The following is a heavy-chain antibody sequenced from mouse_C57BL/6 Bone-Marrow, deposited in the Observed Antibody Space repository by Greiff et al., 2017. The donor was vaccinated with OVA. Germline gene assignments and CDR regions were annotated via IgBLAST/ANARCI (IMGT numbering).Heavy chain of an antibody. V-gene: IGHV3-6*01. D-gene: IGHD2-3*01. J-gene: IGHJ4*01. CDR3: ARGGGYYFFMDY. CDR1: GYSITSGYY. Sequence: EVQLQQSGPGLVKPSQSLSLTCSVTGYSITSGYYWNWIRQLPGNKLEWMGYISYDGSNNYNPSLKNRISITRDTSKNQFFLKLNSVTTEDTATYYCARGGGYYFFMDYWGQGTSVTVSS. CDR2: ISYDGSN.